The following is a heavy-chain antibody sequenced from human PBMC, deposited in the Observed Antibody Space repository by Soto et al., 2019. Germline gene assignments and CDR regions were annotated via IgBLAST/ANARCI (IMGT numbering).Heavy chain of an antibody. CDR2: ISYDGSNK. CDR1: GFTFSSYA. V-gene: IGHV3-30-3*01. D-gene: IGHD2-15*01. CDR3: ARGAVVVVGAYYYGMDV. Sequence: QVQLVESGGGVVQPGRSLRLFCAASGFTFSSYAMHWVRQAPGKGLEWVAVISYDGSNKYYADSVKGRFTISRDNSKNTLYLQMNSLRAEDTAVYYCARGAVVVVGAYYYGMDVWGQGTTVTVSS. J-gene: IGHJ6*02.